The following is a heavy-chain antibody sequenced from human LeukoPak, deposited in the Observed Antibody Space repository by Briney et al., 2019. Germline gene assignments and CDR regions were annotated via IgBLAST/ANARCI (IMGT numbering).Heavy chain of an antibody. CDR2: IWYDGSNK. J-gene: IGHJ4*02. CDR3: AKELHDYGGNPLDY. D-gene: IGHD4-23*01. Sequence: AGGSLRLSCAASGFTFSSYGMHWVRQAPGKGLGWVAVIWYDGSNKYYADSVKGRFTISRDNSKNTLYLQMNSLRAEDTAVYYCAKELHDYGGNPLDYWGQGTLVTVSS. V-gene: IGHV3-33*06. CDR1: GFTFSSYG.